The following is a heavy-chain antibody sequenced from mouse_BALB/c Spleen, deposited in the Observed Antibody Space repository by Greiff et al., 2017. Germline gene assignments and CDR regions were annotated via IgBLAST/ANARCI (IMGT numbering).Heavy chain of an antibody. Sequence: VQLQQSGAELAKPGASVKMSCKASGYTFTSYWMHWVKQRPGQGLEWIGYINPSTGYTEYNQKFKDKATLTADKSSSTAYMQLSSLTSEDSAVYYCARDDYGSSPFAYWGQGTLVTVSA. CDR1: GYTFTSYW. CDR2: INPSTGYT. J-gene: IGHJ3*01. CDR3: ARDDYGSSPFAY. V-gene: IGHV1-7*01. D-gene: IGHD1-1*01.